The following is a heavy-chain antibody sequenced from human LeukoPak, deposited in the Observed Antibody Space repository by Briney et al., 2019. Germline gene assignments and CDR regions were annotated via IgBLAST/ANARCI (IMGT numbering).Heavy chain of an antibody. D-gene: IGHD6-13*01. V-gene: IGHV1-8*02. CDR1: GYTFTSYG. CDR3: ARVAAAQAGMDV. CDR2: MNPNSGNT. J-gene: IGHJ6*02. Sequence: ASVKVSCKASGYTFTSYGISWVRQATGQGLEWMGWMNPNSGNTGYAQKFQGRVTMTRNTSISTAYMELSSLRSEDTAVYYCARVAAAQAGMDVWGQGTTVTVSS.